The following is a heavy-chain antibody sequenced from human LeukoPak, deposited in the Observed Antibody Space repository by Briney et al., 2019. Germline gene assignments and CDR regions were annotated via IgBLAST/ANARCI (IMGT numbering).Heavy chain of an antibody. CDR2: ISGSGTT. CDR3: AKDPMVRGSTYDY. V-gene: IGHV3-23*01. Sequence: GGSLRLSCVASGFTFSKYAMTWVRQAPGKGLEWVSSISGSGTTYYAESVKGRFTVSRDNSKNTLYLQVNSLRGEDTAVYYCAKDPMVRGSTYDYWAREPWSPSP. D-gene: IGHD3-10*01. J-gene: IGHJ4*02. CDR1: GFTFSKYA.